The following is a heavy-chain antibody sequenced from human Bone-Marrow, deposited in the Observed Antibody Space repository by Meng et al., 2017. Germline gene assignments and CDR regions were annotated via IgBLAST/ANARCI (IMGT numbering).Heavy chain of an antibody. J-gene: IGHJ4*02. CDR3: ARDRSGYSYGSEFAY. Sequence: GESLKISCAASGFTFDDYGMSWVRQVPGKGLEWVSRINWNGGRTAYTDSVKGRFTISRDSAKNSLYLQMNSLRDEDTAFYYCARDRSGYSYGSEFAYWGQGTLVT. V-gene: IGHV3-20*04. CDR2: INWNGGRT. CDR1: GFTFDDYG. D-gene: IGHD5-18*01.